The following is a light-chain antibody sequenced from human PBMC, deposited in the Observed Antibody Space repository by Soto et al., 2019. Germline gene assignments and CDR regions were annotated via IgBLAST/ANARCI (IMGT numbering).Light chain of an antibody. CDR2: AAS. V-gene: IGKV1-39*01. CDR1: HFISDY. Sequence: DIQMTQSPSSLSASIRDRVTITCRASHFISDYLNWYQQKQGTXXKXXVYAASNLKSGVPSRFGGSGSGTDGTITISSLQPEDTETYDGQQTYSTPITFGQGTRLEIK. CDR3: QQTYSTPIT. J-gene: IGKJ5*01.